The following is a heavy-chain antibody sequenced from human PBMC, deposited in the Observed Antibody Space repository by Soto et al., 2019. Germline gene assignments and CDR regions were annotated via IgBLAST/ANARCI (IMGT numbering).Heavy chain of an antibody. CDR1: GGSISSGGYS. CDR3: ARAHYGDYGYGMDV. D-gene: IGHD4-17*01. CDR2: IYHSGST. V-gene: IGHV4-30-2*01. J-gene: IGHJ6*02. Sequence: QLQLQESGSGLVKPSQTLSLTCAVSGGSISSGGYSWSWIRQPPGKGLEWIGYIYHSGSTYYNPSLKRRDTISVARSKNQFSLKLSSVTAADTAVYYCARAHYGDYGYGMDVWGQGTTVTVSS.